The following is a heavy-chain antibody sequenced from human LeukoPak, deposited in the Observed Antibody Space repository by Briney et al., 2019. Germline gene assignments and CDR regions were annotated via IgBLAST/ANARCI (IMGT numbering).Heavy chain of an antibody. CDR2: IYYIGST. CDR3: ARLRGNYFPDY. CDR1: GDSISGYY. D-gene: IGHD4-11*01. J-gene: IGHJ4*02. V-gene: IGHV4-59*01. Sequence: NPSETLSLTCTVSGDSISGYYWTWIRQPPGKGLEWIGYIYYIGSTNYNPSLKSRHTISVDTSKNQFSLKLSSVTAADTAVYYCARLRGNYFPDYWGQGALVTVSS.